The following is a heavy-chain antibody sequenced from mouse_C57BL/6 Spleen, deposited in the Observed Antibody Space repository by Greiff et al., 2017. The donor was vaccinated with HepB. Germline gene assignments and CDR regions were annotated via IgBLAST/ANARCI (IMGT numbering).Heavy chain of an antibody. Sequence: EVQLVESGGDLVKPGGSLKLSCAASGFTFSSYGMSWVRQTPDKRLEWVATISSGGSYTYYPDSVKGRFTISRDNAKNTLYLQMSSLKSEDTAMYYCARAYYSNSWFAYWGQGTLVTVSA. CDR1: GFTFSSYG. CDR3: ARAYYSNSWFAY. V-gene: IGHV5-6*01. CDR2: ISSGGSYT. D-gene: IGHD2-5*01. J-gene: IGHJ3*01.